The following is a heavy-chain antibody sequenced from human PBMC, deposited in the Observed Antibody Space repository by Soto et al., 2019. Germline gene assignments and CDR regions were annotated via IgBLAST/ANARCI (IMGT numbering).Heavy chain of an antibody. D-gene: IGHD3-22*01. CDR1: GYSFTSYW. Sequence: GESLKISCKGSGYSFTSYWISWVRQMPGKGLEWMGRIDPSDSYTNYSPSFQGHVTISADKSISTAYLQWSSLKASDTAMYYCARHPPQIYYDSSGYLLYWGQGTLVTVSS. V-gene: IGHV5-10-1*01. J-gene: IGHJ4*02. CDR2: IDPSDSYT. CDR3: ARHPPQIYYDSSGYLLY.